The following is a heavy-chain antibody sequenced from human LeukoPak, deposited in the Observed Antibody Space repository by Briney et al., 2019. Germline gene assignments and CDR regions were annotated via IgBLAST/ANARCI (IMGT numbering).Heavy chain of an antibody. D-gene: IGHD1-26*01. CDR1: GGSISSYY. Sequence: SETLSLTCTVSGGSISSYYWSWIRQPAGKGLEWIGRIYTSGSTNYNPSLKSRVTISVDTSKNQFSLKLSSVTAADTAVYYCARVIQWELLPYYMDVWGKGTTVTVSS. J-gene: IGHJ6*03. CDR2: IYTSGST. CDR3: ARVIQWELLPYYMDV. V-gene: IGHV4-4*07.